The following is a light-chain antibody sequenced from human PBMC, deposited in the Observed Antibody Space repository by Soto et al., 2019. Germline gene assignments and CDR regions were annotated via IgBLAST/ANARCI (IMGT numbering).Light chain of an antibody. Sequence: DIQMTQSPSSLSASVGDRVTITCRASQSISSYLNWYQQKPGKAPKLLIYAASTWQSGVPSRFSGSGSGTDFTLTISSLQPEDFATYYCQQRYSTPYTFGQGTKLEIK. CDR1: QSISSY. CDR3: QQRYSTPYT. V-gene: IGKV1-39*01. CDR2: AAS. J-gene: IGKJ2*01.